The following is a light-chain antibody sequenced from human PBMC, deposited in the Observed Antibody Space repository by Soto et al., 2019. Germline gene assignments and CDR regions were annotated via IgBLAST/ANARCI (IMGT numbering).Light chain of an antibody. V-gene: IGKV1-5*01. CDR3: QQYGNFPYT. J-gene: IGKJ2*01. CDR2: DAS. Sequence: DIQMTQSPSTLSASVGDRVTITCRASQSISSWLAWYQQKPGKAPKLLIYDASSLESGVPDRVSGSGSGTDFTLTINRLEPEDFAVYYCQQYGNFPYTFGQGTKVDIK. CDR1: QSISSW.